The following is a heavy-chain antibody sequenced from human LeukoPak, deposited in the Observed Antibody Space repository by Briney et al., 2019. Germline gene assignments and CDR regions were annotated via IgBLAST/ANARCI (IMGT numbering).Heavy chain of an antibody. CDR2: IIPILGIA. D-gene: IGHD6-19*01. V-gene: IGHV1-69*04. CDR3: ARVPGIAVAGNWFDP. J-gene: IGHJ5*02. Sequence: SVKVSCKASGGTFSSYAISWVRQAPGQGLEWMGRIIPILGIANYAQKFQGRVTITADKSTSTAYMELSSLRSEDTAVYYCARVPGIAVAGNWFDPWGQGTLVTVSS. CDR1: GGTFSSYA.